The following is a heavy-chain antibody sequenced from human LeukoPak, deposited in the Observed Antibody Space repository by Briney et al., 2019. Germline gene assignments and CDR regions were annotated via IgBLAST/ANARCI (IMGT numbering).Heavy chain of an antibody. D-gene: IGHD2-15*01. Sequence: SETLSLTCAVYGGSFSGYYWSWIRQPPGKGLEWVGEINHSGSTNDNPSLKSRVTISVDTSKNQFSLKLSSVTAADTAVYYCARGRFSRYCSGGSCYGPYYFDYWGQGTLVTVSS. V-gene: IGHV4-34*01. CDR3: ARGRFSRYCSGGSCYGPYYFDY. CDR2: INHSGST. CDR1: GGSFSGYY. J-gene: IGHJ4*02.